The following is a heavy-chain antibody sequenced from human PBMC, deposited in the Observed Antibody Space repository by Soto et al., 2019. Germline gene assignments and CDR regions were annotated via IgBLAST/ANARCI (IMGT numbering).Heavy chain of an antibody. CDR1: GFTFSSYA. J-gene: IGHJ3*02. D-gene: IGHD3-22*01. Sequence: VQLLESGGGLVQPGGSLRLSCAASGFTFSSYAMSWVRQAPGKGLEWVSAISGSGGSTYYADSVKGRFTISRDNSKNTLYLQMNSLRAEDTAVYYCAKGSYYYDSSGYYYGPHDAFDIWGQGTMVTVSS. CDR2: ISGSGGST. V-gene: IGHV3-23*01. CDR3: AKGSYYYDSSGYYYGPHDAFDI.